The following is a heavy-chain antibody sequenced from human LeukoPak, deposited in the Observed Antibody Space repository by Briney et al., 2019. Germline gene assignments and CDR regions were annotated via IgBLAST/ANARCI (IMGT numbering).Heavy chain of an antibody. D-gene: IGHD2-15*01. CDR3: ARDNCSGGSCYLRQDAFDI. V-gene: IGHV1-69*01. Sequence: SVKVSCKASGGTFSSYAISWVRQAPGQGLEWMGGIIPIFGTANYAQKFQGRVTITADESTSTAYMELSSLRSEDTAVYYCARDNCSGGSCYLRQDAFDIWGQGTMVTVSS. CDR1: GGTFSSYA. CDR2: IIPIFGTA. J-gene: IGHJ3*02.